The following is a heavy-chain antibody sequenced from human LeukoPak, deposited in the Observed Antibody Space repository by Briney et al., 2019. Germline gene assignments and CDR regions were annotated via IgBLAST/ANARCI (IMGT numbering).Heavy chain of an antibody. V-gene: IGHV4-59*12. Sequence: PSETLSLTCNVSGGSINSYYWGWIRQPPGKRLELIGYIYYSARTNYNPSLKSRVTISVDTSTNQISLKLTSVTAADTAVYFCARGTTKVYYYDTSGYYTKWGQGTLVTVSS. D-gene: IGHD3-22*01. CDR2: IYYSART. CDR3: ARGTTKVYYYDTSGYYTK. CDR1: GGSINSYY. J-gene: IGHJ4*02.